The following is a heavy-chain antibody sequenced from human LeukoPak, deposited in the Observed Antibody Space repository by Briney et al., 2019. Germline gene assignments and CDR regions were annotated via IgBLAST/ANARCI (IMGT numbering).Heavy chain of an antibody. J-gene: IGHJ5*02. D-gene: IGHD3-3*01. CDR1: GFTFSNYA. Sequence: GGSLRLSCAASGFTFSNYAMSWVRQAPGKGLEWVAIIKQDGSEKYYVDSVKGRFTISRDNAKNSLYLQMNSLRAEDTAVYYCARDWRLDWFDPWGQGTLVTVSS. CDR3: ARDWRLDWFDP. V-gene: IGHV3-7*01. CDR2: IKQDGSEK.